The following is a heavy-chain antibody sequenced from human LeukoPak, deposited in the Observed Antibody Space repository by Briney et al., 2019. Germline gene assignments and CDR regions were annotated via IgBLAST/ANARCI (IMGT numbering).Heavy chain of an antibody. Sequence: PGGSLRLSCAASGLTFSFYTMNWVRQAPGKGLEWVSAMSSSDDGRYYAASVRGRFTISRDTSRSTLYLQMNSLRAEDAAVYYCAKAPVTSCRGAFCYPFDYWGQGTLVTVSS. V-gene: IGHV3-23*01. D-gene: IGHD2-15*01. CDR3: AKAPVTSCRGAFCYPFDY. J-gene: IGHJ4*02. CDR1: GLTFSFYT. CDR2: MSSSDDGR.